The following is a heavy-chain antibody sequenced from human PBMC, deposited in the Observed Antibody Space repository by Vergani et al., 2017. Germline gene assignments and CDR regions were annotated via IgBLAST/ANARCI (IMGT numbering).Heavy chain of an antibody. J-gene: IGHJ6*02. CDR1: GGSLSSYY. V-gene: IGHV4-59*01. CDR3: ARGLADDLGYYYGMDV. Sequence: QVQLPESGPGLVKPSETLSLTCTVSGGSLSSYYWSWIRQPPGKGLEWIGYIYYSGSTNYNPSLKSRVTISVDTSKNQFSLKLSSVTAADTAVYYCARGLADDLGYYYGMDVWGQGTTVTVSS. D-gene: IGHD2-21*01. CDR2: IYYSGST.